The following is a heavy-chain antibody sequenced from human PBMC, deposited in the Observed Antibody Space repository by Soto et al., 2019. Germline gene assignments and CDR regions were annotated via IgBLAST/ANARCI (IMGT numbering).Heavy chain of an antibody. V-gene: IGHV4-38-2*02. CDR1: GFPISSPYS. Sequence: SESLSLTCLVSGFPISSPYSWGWIRQPPGKGLEWIGSISHTGTTSYSPSLTSRVSISVDTSKNQVSLKLTSVTAADTAVYFCARVTMVIRDSDHFGVDVWGHGTTVTVSS. J-gene: IGHJ6*02. CDR3: ARVTMVIRDSDHFGVDV. CDR2: ISHTGTT. D-gene: IGHD4-17*01.